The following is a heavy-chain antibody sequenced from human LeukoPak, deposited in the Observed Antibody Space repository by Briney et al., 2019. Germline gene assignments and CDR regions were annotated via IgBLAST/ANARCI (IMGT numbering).Heavy chain of an antibody. Sequence: ASVKVSCKASGYTLTSYGISWVRQAPGQGLEWMGWISAYNGNTNYAQKLQGRVTMTTDTSTSTAYMELRSLRSDDTAVYYCARGYSSGWYVLAGEDYWGQGTLVTVSS. D-gene: IGHD6-19*01. CDR3: ARGYSSGWYVLAGEDY. CDR2: ISAYNGNT. V-gene: IGHV1-18*01. CDR1: GYTLTSYG. J-gene: IGHJ4*02.